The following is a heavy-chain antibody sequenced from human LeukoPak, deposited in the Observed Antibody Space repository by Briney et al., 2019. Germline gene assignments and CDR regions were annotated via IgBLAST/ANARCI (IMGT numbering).Heavy chain of an antibody. Sequence: GGSLRLSCAASGFTFSTFGMHWVRQAPGKGLEWVTFIRSDGSEKFYADSVKGRFTISRDNSKNTLYLQMNNVRAEDTALYYCAKDHGISWSCFDHWGQGNLVIVSS. CDR3: AKDHGISWSCFDH. V-gene: IGHV3-30*02. D-gene: IGHD6-13*01. CDR2: IRSDGSEK. J-gene: IGHJ4*02. CDR1: GFTFSTFG.